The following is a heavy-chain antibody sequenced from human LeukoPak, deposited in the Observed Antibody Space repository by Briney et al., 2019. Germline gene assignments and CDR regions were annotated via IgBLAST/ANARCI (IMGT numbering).Heavy chain of an antibody. Sequence: PSETLSLTCTVSGGSISSYYWSWIRQPPRKGLEWIGYIYYSGSTNYNPSLKSRVTISVDTSKNQFSLKLSSVTAADTAMYYCARCPPGIAAAGTYFDYWGQGTLVTVSS. CDR3: ARCPPGIAAAGTYFDY. D-gene: IGHD6-13*01. CDR2: IYYSGST. J-gene: IGHJ4*02. CDR1: GGSISSYY. V-gene: IGHV4-59*01.